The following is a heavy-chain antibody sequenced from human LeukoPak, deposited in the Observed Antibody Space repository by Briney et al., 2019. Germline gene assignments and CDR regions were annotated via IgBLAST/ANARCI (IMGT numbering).Heavy chain of an antibody. J-gene: IGHJ4*02. Sequence: GGSLRLSCAASGFTFSTYAMSWVRQAPGKGLEWVSAISGNGASTYYADSVKGRFTISRDNSKNTLYLQMNSLRAEDTAVYYCAKVYYYDSTGYYYQIPRNRATYFDYWGQGTLVTVSS. D-gene: IGHD3-22*01. CDR3: AKVYYYDSTGYYYQIPRNRATYFDY. V-gene: IGHV3-23*01. CDR1: GFTFSTYA. CDR2: ISGNGAST.